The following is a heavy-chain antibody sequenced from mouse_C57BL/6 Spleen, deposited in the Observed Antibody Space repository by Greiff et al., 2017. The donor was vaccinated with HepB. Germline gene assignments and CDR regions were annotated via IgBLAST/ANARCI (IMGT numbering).Heavy chain of an antibody. CDR1: GYTFTSYW. CDR3: ARSLHYYGSSSWFAY. Sequence: VQLQQPGTELVKPGASVKLSCKASGYTFTSYWMHWVKQRPGQGLEWIGNINPRNGGTNYNVKFKSKATLTVDKSSSTAYMQLSSLTSEDSAVYYCARSLHYYGSSSWFAYWGQGTLVTVSA. D-gene: IGHD1-1*01. V-gene: IGHV1-53*01. J-gene: IGHJ3*01. CDR2: INPRNGGT.